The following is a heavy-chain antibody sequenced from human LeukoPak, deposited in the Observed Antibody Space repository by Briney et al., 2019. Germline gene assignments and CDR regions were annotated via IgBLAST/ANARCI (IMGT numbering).Heavy chain of an antibody. CDR2: ISGSGGST. CDR3: AKVRMYYYASSGPQDY. V-gene: IGHV3-23*01. D-gene: IGHD3-22*01. CDR1: GFTFSSYG. Sequence: GGSLRLSCAASGFTFSSYGMSWVRQAAGKGLEWVSAISGSGGSTFYAGFGKGRFTIATDNSNNTLYLQMNSLRAEDTAVYYCAKVRMYYYASSGPQDYWGQGTLVTVSS. J-gene: IGHJ4*02.